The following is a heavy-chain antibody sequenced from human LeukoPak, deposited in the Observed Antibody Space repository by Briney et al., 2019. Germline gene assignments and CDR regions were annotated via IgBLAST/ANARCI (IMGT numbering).Heavy chain of an antibody. J-gene: IGHJ4*02. V-gene: IGHV3-23*01. CDR3: TSFPSADTRDIVFDF. Sequence: QPGGSLRLSCAASGFTFSSHAMTWVRQAPGKGLEWVSVISGSGDNTDYADSVKGRFTISRDNSRNTVYLQMNSLRAEDTAVYYCTSFPSADTRDIVFDFWGQGALVTVSS. CDR1: GFTFSSHA. D-gene: IGHD2-15*01. CDR2: ISGSGDNT.